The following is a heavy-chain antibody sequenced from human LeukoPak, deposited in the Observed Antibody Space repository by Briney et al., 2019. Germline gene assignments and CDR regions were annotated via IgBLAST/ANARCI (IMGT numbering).Heavy chain of an antibody. CDR1: GLTFSNYW. J-gene: IGHJ4*02. CDR3: ARDGFGTGSN. Sequence: GGSLRLSCAASGLTFSNYWMDWVRQAPWRGLEWVANIKQDGSEKNYVDSVKGRFIISRDNAKNSLYLQMNTLRADDTAVYYCARDGFGTGSNWGQGTLVTVSS. D-gene: IGHD3-16*01. V-gene: IGHV3-7*03. CDR2: IKQDGSEK.